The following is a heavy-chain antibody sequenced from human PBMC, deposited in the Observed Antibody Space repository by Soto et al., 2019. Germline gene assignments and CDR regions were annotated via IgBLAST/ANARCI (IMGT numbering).Heavy chain of an antibody. J-gene: IGHJ5*02. V-gene: IGHV4-4*07. D-gene: IGHD3-10*01. CDR2: IFASVST. CDR3: ARVGITMVRGDLVGGFDP. Sequence: PSETLSLTCTVSGGSISDYYWRWLRQPAGKGLEWIGRIFASVSTNYNPSLKSRVSMSVDTSKKQFSLKLSSVTAADTAVYYCARVGITMVRGDLVGGFDPWGQGTLVTVSS. CDR1: GGSISDYY.